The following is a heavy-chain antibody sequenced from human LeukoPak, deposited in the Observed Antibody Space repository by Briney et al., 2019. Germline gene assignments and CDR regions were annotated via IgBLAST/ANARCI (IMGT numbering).Heavy chain of an antibody. V-gene: IGHV3-48*04. D-gene: IGHD3-10*01. Sequence: PGGSLRLSCVASGSTFSSYSMTWVRQAPGKGLEWVSYISSSGSTIYYADSVKGRFTISRDNAKNSLYLQMNSLRAEDTAVYYCASSNPHDYYGSGSYYHWGQGTLVTVSS. CDR3: ASSNPHDYYGSGSYYH. CDR1: GSTFSSYS. CDR2: ISSSGSTI. J-gene: IGHJ5*02.